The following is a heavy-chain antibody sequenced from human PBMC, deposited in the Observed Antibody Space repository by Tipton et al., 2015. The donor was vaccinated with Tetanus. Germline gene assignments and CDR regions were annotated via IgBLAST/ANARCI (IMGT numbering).Heavy chain of an antibody. V-gene: IGHV4-59*07. J-gene: IGHJ5*02. CDR1: GDSISGYY. CDR3: AAHAYRSGYYKGWFDP. D-gene: IGHD6-19*01. Sequence: TLSLTCTVPGDSISGYYWNWIRQPPGKGLEWIGYFYYSGSTNYNPSLKSRVTMSGDTSKNQYSMKLTSVTAADTAVYYCAAHAYRSGYYKGWFDPWGQGTLVTVSS. CDR2: FYYSGST.